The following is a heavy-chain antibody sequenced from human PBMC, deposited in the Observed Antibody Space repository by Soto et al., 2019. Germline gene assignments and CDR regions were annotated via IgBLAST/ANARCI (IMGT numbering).Heavy chain of an antibody. Sequence: GGSLRLSCAASGFTFSSYAMSWVRQAPGKGLEWVSAISGSGGSTYYADSVKGRFTISRDNSKNTLYLQMNSLRAEDTAVYYCAKEWGTRGYSYGYFDYWRQGTLVTVSS. CDR1: GFTFSSYA. V-gene: IGHV3-23*01. D-gene: IGHD5-18*01. CDR3: AKEWGTRGYSYGYFDY. J-gene: IGHJ4*02. CDR2: ISGSGGST.